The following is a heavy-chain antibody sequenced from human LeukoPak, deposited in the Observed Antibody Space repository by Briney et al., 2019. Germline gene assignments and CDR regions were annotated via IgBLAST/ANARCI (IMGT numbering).Heavy chain of an antibody. CDR2: INHSGST. D-gene: IGHD5-12*01. V-gene: IGHV4-34*01. CDR1: GGSFSGYY. J-gene: IGHJ4*02. CDR3: ARHLVAAGMVDY. Sequence: SETLSLTCAVSGGSFSGYYWSWICHRPREGQEWIGEINHSGSTNYNPSPKSRVTISVDTSTSQFSLKLSSVSAAHPRLFLYARHLVAAGMVDYCGQGTLVTASS.